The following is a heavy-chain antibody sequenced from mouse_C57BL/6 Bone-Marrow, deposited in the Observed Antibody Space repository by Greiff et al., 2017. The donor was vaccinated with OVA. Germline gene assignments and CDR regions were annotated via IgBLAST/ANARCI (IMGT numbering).Heavy chain of an antibody. D-gene: IGHD3-2*02. CDR3: TRPNSSGYEGFAY. CDR2: IRNKANNHAT. J-gene: IGHJ3*01. CDR1: GFTFSDAW. Sequence: EVKVEESGGGLVQPGGSMKLSCAASGFTFSDAWMDWVRQSPETGLEWVAEIRNKANNHATYYAESVKGRFTISRDDSKSSVYLQMNSLRAEDTGIYYCTRPNSSGYEGFAYWGQGTLVTVSA. V-gene: IGHV6-6*01.